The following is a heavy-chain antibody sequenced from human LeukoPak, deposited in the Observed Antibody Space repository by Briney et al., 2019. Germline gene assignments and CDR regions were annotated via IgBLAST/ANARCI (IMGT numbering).Heavy chain of an antibody. D-gene: IGHD1-26*01. CDR3: ARVRRLGSYRGGFDY. CDR2: IWYDGTNK. Sequence: GRSLRLSCAASGFTFRDRGMHWVRRAPGKGLEWVAHIWYDGTNKFYADSVSGRFSISRDSSTLYLQMNNLRVEDTAVYYCARVRRLGSYRGGFDYWGQGTLVTVSS. V-gene: IGHV3-33*01. CDR1: GFTFRDRG. J-gene: IGHJ4*02.